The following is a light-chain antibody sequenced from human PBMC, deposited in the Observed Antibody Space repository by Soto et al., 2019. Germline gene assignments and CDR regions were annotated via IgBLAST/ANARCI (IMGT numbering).Light chain of an antibody. CDR1: QTVGSD. V-gene: IGKV3-15*01. CDR2: GAS. J-gene: IGKJ1*01. Sequence: EIVMTQSPATLSVSTGERATLSCRASQTVGSDLVWYQQKPGHPPRLLIYGASTRATGIPARFSGSGSGTEFTLTISSLQSEDFAVYYCQHYYNWPTFGQGAKVDTK. CDR3: QHYYNWPT.